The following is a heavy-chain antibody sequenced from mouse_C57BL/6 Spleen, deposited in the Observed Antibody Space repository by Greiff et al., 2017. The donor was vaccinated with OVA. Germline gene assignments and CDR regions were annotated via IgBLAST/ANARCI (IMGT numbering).Heavy chain of an antibody. Sequence: QVQLKQPGAELVKPGASVKLSCKASGYTFTSYWMQWVKQRPGQGLEWIGEIDPSDSYTNYNQKFKGKATLTVDTSSSTAYMQLSSLTSEDSAVYYCARRITTVVATEDDYWGQGTTLTVSS. CDR3: ARRITTVVATEDDY. V-gene: IGHV1-50*01. CDR2: IDPSDSYT. D-gene: IGHD1-1*01. CDR1: GYTFTSYW. J-gene: IGHJ2*01.